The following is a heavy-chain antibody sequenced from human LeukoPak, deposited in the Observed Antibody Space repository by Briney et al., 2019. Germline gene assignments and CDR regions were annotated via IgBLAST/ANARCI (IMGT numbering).Heavy chain of an antibody. CDR1: GYTFTSYG. V-gene: IGHV1-18*01. Sequence: ASVKVSCKASGYTFTSYGISWVRQAPAQGLEWMGWVSVYNGNTKYAQKLQGRVTMTTDTSTSTAYMELRSLRSDDTAVYYCARDGQSIAVAGSEGYYYGMDVWGQGTTVTVSS. D-gene: IGHD6-19*01. CDR2: VSVYNGNT. CDR3: ARDGQSIAVAGSEGYYYGMDV. J-gene: IGHJ6*02.